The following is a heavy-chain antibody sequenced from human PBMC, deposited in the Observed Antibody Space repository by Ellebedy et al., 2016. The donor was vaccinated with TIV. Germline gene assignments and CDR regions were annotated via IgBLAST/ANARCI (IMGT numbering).Heavy chain of an antibody. CDR1: GYIFTGYY. D-gene: IGHD2-2*01. CDR3: ARDSTSYNWFDP. Sequence: ASVKVSCKASGYIFTGYYMHWVRQAPGQGLEWMGWINPNSGGTNYAQKFQGRVTMTRDTSISTAYLELTRLRSDDTAVYYCARDSTSYNWFDPWGQGTLVTVSS. V-gene: IGHV1-2*02. CDR2: INPNSGGT. J-gene: IGHJ5*02.